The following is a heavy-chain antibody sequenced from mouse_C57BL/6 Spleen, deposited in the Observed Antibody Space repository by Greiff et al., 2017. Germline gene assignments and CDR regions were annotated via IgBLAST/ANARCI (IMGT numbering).Heavy chain of an antibody. V-gene: IGHV1-52*01. D-gene: IGHD3-1*01. CDR1: GYTFTSYW. J-gene: IGHJ4*01. CDR2: IDPSDSET. Sequence: QVQLQQPGAELVRPGSSVKLSCKASGYTFTSYWMHWVKQRPIQGLEWIGNIDPSDSETHYNQKFKDKATLTVDKSSSPAYMQLSSLTSEDSAVYYCARSGWDDAMDYWGQGTSVTVSS. CDR3: ARSGWDDAMDY.